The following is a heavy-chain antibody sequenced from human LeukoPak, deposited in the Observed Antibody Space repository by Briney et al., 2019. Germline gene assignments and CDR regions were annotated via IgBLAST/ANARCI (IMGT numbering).Heavy chain of an antibody. Sequence: PSETLSLTCTVSGGSISTYYWSWIRQPPGKGLEWIGYIFYSGRTNYNPSLKSRVTISVDTSKNQFSLKLSSVTAADTAVYYCARLPMAVTPHVDYWGQGTLVTVSS. D-gene: IGHD2-21*02. CDR2: IFYSGRT. CDR3: ARLPMAVTPHVDY. J-gene: IGHJ4*02. V-gene: IGHV4-59*01. CDR1: GGSISTYY.